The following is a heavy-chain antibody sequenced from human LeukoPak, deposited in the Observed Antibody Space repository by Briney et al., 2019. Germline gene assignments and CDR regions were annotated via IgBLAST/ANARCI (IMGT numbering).Heavy chain of an antibody. CDR1: GFTFSSYA. J-gene: IGHJ4*02. Sequence: GGSLRLSCAASGFTFSSYAMSWVRQAPGKGLEWVTSVSGGGLDTYYADSVKGRFTISRDHSKNTLYLEMNGLRVEDTAEYYCARGLDYGNYVGCDYWGQGTKVTVSS. CDR2: VSGGGLDT. CDR3: ARGLDYGNYVGCDY. V-gene: IGHV3-23*01. D-gene: IGHD4-11*01.